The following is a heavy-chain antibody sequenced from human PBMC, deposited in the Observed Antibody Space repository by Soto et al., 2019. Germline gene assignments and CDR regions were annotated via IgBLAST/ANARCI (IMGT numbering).Heavy chain of an antibody. CDR1: GYSFTSYW. CDR3: ARRCGGSCYSGYYGMDV. D-gene: IGHD2-15*01. Sequence: AGESLKISCKGSGYSFTSYWIGWVRQMPGKGLEWMGIIYPGDSDTRYSPSFQGQVTISADKSISTAYLQWSSLKASDTAMYYCARRCGGSCYSGYYGMDVWGQGTTVTVSS. CDR2: IYPGDSDT. V-gene: IGHV5-51*01. J-gene: IGHJ6*02.